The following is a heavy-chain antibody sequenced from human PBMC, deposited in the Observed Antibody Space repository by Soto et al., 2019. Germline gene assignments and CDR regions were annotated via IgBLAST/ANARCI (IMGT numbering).Heavy chain of an antibody. D-gene: IGHD6-13*01. CDR3: AKRGDSTSWYWFDP. V-gene: IGHV3-23*01. J-gene: IGHJ5*02. Sequence: EVQLLESGGGLIQRGGSLRLSCAASGSSFSDYAMSWVRQAPGKGLEWVSTLSNGGGSTYYADSVKGRFTISRDSSKNTLYLQKNSLRAEDTAVYYCAKRGDSTSWYWFDPWGQGTLVTVSS. CDR1: GSSFSDYA. CDR2: LSNGGGST.